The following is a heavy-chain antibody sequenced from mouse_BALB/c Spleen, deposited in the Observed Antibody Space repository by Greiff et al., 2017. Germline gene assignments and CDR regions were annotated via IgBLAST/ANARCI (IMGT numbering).Heavy chain of an antibody. CDR3: ATTVVAPYFDY. V-gene: IGHV1-20*02. Sequence: VQLKESGPELVKPGASVKISCKASGYSFTGYFMNWVMQSHGKSLEWIGRINPYNGDTFYNQKFKGKATLTVDKSSSTAHMELRSLASEDSAVYYCATTVVAPYFDYWGQGTTLTVSS. CDR2: INPYNGDT. J-gene: IGHJ2*01. D-gene: IGHD1-1*01. CDR1: GYSFTGYF.